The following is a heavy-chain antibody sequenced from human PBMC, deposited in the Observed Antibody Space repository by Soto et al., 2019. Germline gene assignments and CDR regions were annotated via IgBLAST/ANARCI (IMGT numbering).Heavy chain of an antibody. D-gene: IGHD2-15*01. J-gene: IGHJ4*02. CDR3: ATEGRYCSGGSRYAAGFDY. V-gene: IGHV1-2*04. CDR2: INPNSGGT. Sequence: QVQLVQSGAEVKKPGASVKVSCKASGYTFTGYYMHWVRQAPGQGLEWMGWINPNSGGTNYAQKFQGWVTMTRDTSISTAYMELSRLRSDATAVYYCATEGRYCSGGSRYAAGFDYWGQGTLVTVSS. CDR1: GYTFTGYY.